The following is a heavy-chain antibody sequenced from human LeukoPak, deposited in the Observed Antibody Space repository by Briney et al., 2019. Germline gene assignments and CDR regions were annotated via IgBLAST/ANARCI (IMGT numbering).Heavy chain of an antibody. J-gene: IGHJ6*02. D-gene: IGHD4-23*01. Sequence: GGSLRLSCAASGFTFSIYAMSWVRQAPGKGLAWVSGLNEDGGYTYYADSVKGRFTISRDNSEDTLYLQMNSLRAEDTAVYYCAQKRGYGINSLPLGVWGQGTTVTVSS. CDR2: LNEDGGYT. CDR1: GFTFSIYA. CDR3: AQKRGYGINSLPLGV. V-gene: IGHV3-23*01.